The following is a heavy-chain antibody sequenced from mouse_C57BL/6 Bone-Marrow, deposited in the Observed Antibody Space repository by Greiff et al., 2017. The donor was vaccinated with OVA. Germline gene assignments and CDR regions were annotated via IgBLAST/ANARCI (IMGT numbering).Heavy chain of an antibody. CDR2: IYPRSGNT. CDR1: GYTFTSSG. J-gene: IGHJ1*03. V-gene: IGHV1-81*01. CDR3: ARGGSSYDWYFDV. Sequence: VQLQQSGAELARPGASVKLSCKASGYTFTSSGISWVKQRTGQGLEWIGEIYPRSGNTYYNEKFKGKATLTADKSSSTAYMELRSLTSEDSAVYFCARGGSSYDWYFDVWGTGTTVTVSS. D-gene: IGHD1-1*01.